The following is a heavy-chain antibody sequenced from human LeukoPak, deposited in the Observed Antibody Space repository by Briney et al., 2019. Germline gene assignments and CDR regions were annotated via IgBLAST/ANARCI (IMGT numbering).Heavy chain of an antibody. J-gene: IGHJ4*02. CDR2: IKQDGSKE. CDR1: GFIFSDYY. CDR3: ARYLRIFDY. Sequence: GGSLRLSCAASGFIFSDYYMSWVRQAPGKGLEWVATIKQDGSKEYYVDSVKGRFTISRDNAKNSLYLQMHSLRAEDTAVYYCARYLRIFDYWGQGTLVTVSS. D-gene: IGHD3-9*01. V-gene: IGHV3-7*01.